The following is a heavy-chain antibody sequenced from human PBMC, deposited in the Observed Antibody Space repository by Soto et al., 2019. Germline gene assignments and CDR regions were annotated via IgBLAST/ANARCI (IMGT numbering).Heavy chain of an antibody. J-gene: IGHJ6*02. CDR3: AREYTAWPLAYGLDV. Sequence: GGSLRLSCVGSGFTVSTYSINCVRQAPGKGLEWLSSISSRSDIYYADSVKGRFTISRANAKNSVSLQMNSLRAEDTAVYYCAREYTAWPLAYGLDVWGQGTTVTVSS. V-gene: IGHV3-21*01. CDR2: ISSRSDI. D-gene: IGHD2-2*02. CDR1: GFTVSTYS.